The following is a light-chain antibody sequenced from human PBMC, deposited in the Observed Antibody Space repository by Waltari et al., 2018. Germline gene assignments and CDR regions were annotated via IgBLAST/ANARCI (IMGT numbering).Light chain of an antibody. J-gene: IGKJ1*01. CDR2: WAS. CDR1: QTILYTSNNKSY. V-gene: IGKV4-1*01. Sequence: DVVMTQSPDSLAVSLGERASINCKSSQTILYTSNNKSYLARYQQKPGQPPKLLIYWASTRESGVPDRFSGSGSGTDFTLTISSLQAEDVAVYYCQQYYSTPQTFGQGTKVEIK. CDR3: QQYYSTPQT.